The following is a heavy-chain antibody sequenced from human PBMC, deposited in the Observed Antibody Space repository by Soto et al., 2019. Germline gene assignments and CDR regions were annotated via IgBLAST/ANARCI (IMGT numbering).Heavy chain of an antibody. Sequence: EVQLLESGGGLVQPGGSLRLSCAASGFTFSSYAMSWVRQAPGKGLEWVSAISGSGGSTYYADSVKGRFTISRDNSKSTLYLQMNSLRAEDTAVYYCAKKGGYCSSTSCYLGEYNWFDPLGQGTLVTVSS. CDR3: AKKGGYCSSTSCYLGEYNWFDP. J-gene: IGHJ5*02. CDR1: GFTFSSYA. CDR2: ISGSGGST. V-gene: IGHV3-23*01. D-gene: IGHD2-2*01.